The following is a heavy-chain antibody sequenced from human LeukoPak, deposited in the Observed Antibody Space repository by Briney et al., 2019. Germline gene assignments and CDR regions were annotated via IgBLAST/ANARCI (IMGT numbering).Heavy chain of an antibody. J-gene: IGHJ4*02. Sequence: GASVKVSCKASGYTFTSYGITWVRQAPGQGLEWMGWVSAYADNTNYVQKIQGRVTMTTDTSTSTACMELRSLRSGDTAVYYCARDCIGCHGFDYWGQGTLVTVSS. D-gene: IGHD2-15*01. CDR1: GYTFTSYG. CDR2: VSAYADNT. V-gene: IGHV1-18*01. CDR3: ARDCIGCHGFDY.